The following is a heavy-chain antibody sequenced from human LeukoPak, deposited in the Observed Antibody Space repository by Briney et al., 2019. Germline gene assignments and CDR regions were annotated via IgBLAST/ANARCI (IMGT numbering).Heavy chain of an antibody. CDR1: GFTFSSYW. Sequence: LTGGSXRLSCAASGFTFSSYWMHWVRHXPGKGLVWVSRINSDGSSTSYADSVKGRFTISRDNAKNTLYLQMNSLRAEDTAVYYCARGGVYSSGSYYLYYFDYWGQGTLVTVSS. D-gene: IGHD6-19*01. V-gene: IGHV3-74*01. CDR2: INSDGSST. J-gene: IGHJ4*02. CDR3: ARGGVYSSGSYYLYYFDY.